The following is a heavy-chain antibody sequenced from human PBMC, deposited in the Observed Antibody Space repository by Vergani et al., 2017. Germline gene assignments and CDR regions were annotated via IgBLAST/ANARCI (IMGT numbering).Heavy chain of an antibody. Sequence: EVQLVESGGGLVQPGGSLRLSCAASGFTFSDHYMDWVRQAPGQGLEWVGRTRNKANSYTTEYAASVKGRFTISRDDSKNSLYLQMSSLKTEDTAVYYCAREMGYCSSTSCYTDAFDIWGQGTMVTVSS. V-gene: IGHV3-72*01. J-gene: IGHJ3*02. CDR1: GFTFSDHY. CDR2: TRNKANSYTT. CDR3: AREMGYCSSTSCYTDAFDI. D-gene: IGHD2-2*02.